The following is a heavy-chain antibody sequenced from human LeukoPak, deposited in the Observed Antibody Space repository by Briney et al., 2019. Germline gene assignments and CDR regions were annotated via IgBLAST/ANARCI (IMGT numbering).Heavy chain of an antibody. J-gene: IGHJ4*02. CDR1: GDSISSSNCY. D-gene: IGHD3-10*01. Sequence: KPSETLSLTCTVSGDSISSSNCYWGWIRQPPGKGLEWIGGIYFSGGTYYNASLKSRVTISVDTSKNQFSLKLSSVTAADTAVYYCARQTGSGLFSLPGGQGTLVTVSS. CDR2: IYFSGGT. V-gene: IGHV4-39*01. CDR3: ARQTGSGLFSLP.